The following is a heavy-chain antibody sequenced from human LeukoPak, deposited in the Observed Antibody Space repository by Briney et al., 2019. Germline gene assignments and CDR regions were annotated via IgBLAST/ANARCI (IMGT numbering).Heavy chain of an antibody. Sequence: VGSLRLSCAASGCISRSSTMSSGRQAPGKGLEWVSDISGNGYNTYYIDSVKGRFAISRDNSKNTLCLQMNSLTAEDTAVYDYATKARRDFWSGRSYHPDQWGQGTLVTVSA. V-gene: IGHV3-23*01. D-gene: IGHD3-3*01. CDR2: ISGNGYNT. CDR3: ATKARRDFWSGRSYHPDQ. CDR1: GCISRSST. J-gene: IGHJ4*02.